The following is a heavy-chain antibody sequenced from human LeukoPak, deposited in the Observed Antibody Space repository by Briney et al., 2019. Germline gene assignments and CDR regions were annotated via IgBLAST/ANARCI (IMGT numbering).Heavy chain of an antibody. Sequence: GASVKVSCKASGGTFSSYAISWVRQAPGQGLEWMGGIIPIFGTANYAQKFQGRVTITADKSTSTAYMELSSLRSEDTAVYYCARGRGYDFWSGYYTRGDWFDPWGQGTLVTVSS. CDR3: ARGRGYDFWSGYYTRGDWFDP. V-gene: IGHV1-69*06. D-gene: IGHD3-3*01. J-gene: IGHJ5*02. CDR2: IIPIFGTA. CDR1: GGTFSSYA.